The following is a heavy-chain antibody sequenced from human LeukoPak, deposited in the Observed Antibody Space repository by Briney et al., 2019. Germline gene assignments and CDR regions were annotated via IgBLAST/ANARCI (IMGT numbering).Heavy chain of an antibody. V-gene: IGHV1-69*06. CDR1: GGTFSIYA. J-gene: IGHJ4*02. D-gene: IGHD6-19*01. CDR2: IIPIFGTA. CDR3: ARQTLSSGWYLDY. Sequence: SVKVSCKASGGTFSIYAISWVRQAPGQGLEWMGGIIPIFGTANYAQKFQGRVTITADKSTSTAYMELSSLRSEDTAVYYCARQTLSSGWYLDYWGQGTLVTVSS.